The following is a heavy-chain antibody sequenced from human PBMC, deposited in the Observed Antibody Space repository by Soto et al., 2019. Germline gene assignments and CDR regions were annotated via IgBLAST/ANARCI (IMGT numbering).Heavy chain of an antibody. CDR2: IYYSGST. CDR3: ARTYDGSGPNSGGYGFDI. V-gene: IGHV4-61*08. D-gene: IGHD3-22*01. J-gene: IGHJ3*02. CDR1: GGSISSGGYY. Sequence: SETLSLTCTFSGGSISSGGYYLSWIRQHPGKGLEWIGYIYYSGSTSYNPSLKSRVSISLDTSKNQFSLKLSSVTAADTAVYYCARTYDGSGPNSGGYGFDIWGQGTMVTVSS.